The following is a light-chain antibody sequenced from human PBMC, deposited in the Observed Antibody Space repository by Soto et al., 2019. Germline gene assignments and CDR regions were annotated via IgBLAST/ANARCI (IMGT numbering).Light chain of an antibody. J-gene: IGKJ4*01. CDR1: QSISSH. CDR3: QQSFSNPALT. Sequence: DIQMTQSPPSLSASVGDRVTITCRASQSISSHLNWYQQKPGKAPKLLIYGASTLQSGVPSRFSGSGSGTDFTLTISSLQSEDFANYYCQQSFSNPALTFGGGTKVDIX. V-gene: IGKV1-39*01. CDR2: GAS.